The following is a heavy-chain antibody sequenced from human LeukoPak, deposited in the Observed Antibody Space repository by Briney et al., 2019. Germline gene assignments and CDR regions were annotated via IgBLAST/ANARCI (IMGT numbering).Heavy chain of an antibody. CDR2: ISYDGSNK. Sequence: GGSLRLSCAASGFTFSSYAMHWVRQAPGKGLEWVAVISYDGSNKYYADSVKGRFTISRDNSKNTLYLQMNSLRAEDTAVYYCARDEAYADYFDYWGQGTLVTVSS. D-gene: IGHD2-8*01. J-gene: IGHJ4*02. V-gene: IGHV3-30-3*01. CDR1: GFTFSSYA. CDR3: ARDEAYADYFDY.